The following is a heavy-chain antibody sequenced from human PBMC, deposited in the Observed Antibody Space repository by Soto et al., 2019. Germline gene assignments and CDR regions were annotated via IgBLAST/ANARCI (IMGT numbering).Heavy chain of an antibody. D-gene: IGHD3-16*01. J-gene: IGHJ6*03. CDR3: AREGKEITFGGVISAPHHYSYMDV. Sequence: QVQLQQSGPGLVKPSQTLSLTCAISGDSVSSNSAAWNWIRQSPSRGLEWLGRTYYRSKWYNDYAVSVKSPITIHPDASKNQFSLQLNSVTPEDTAVYYCAREGKEITFGGVISAPHHYSYMDVWGKGTTVTVSS. V-gene: IGHV6-1*01. CDR2: TYYRSKWYN. CDR1: GDSVSSNSAA.